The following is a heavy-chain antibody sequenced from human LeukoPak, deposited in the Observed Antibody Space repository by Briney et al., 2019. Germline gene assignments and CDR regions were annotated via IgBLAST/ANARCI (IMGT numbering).Heavy chain of an antibody. Sequence: GGSLRLSCAASGFTFSSYSMNWARQAPGKGLEWVSSISSSSSYIYYAGSVKGRFTISRDNAKNSLYLQMNSLRAEDTAVYYCARDGPEYFQHWGQGTLVTVSS. V-gene: IGHV3-21*01. CDR1: GFTFSSYS. CDR2: ISSSSSYI. J-gene: IGHJ1*01. CDR3: ARDGPEYFQH.